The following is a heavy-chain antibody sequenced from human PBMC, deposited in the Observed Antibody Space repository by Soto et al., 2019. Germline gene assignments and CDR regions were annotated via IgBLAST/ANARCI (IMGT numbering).Heavy chain of an antibody. CDR1: GYTFSDYY. D-gene: IGHD3-9*01. CDR3: ARGRDGYNFLTGYFDY. Sequence: SGKVSCKASGYTFSDYYIHWVRQAPGQGLEWMGWINPIFGTANYAQKFQGRVTITADESTSTAYMELSSLRSEDTAVYYCARGRDGYNFLTGYFDYWGQGTLVTVSS. J-gene: IGHJ4*02. V-gene: IGHV1-69*13. CDR2: INPIFGTA.